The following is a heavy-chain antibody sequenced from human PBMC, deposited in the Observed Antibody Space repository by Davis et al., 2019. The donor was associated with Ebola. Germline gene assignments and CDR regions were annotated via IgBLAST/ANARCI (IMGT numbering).Heavy chain of an antibody. CDR1: GGSFSGYY. V-gene: IGHV4-34*01. CDR2: INHSGST. J-gene: IGHJ6*04. Sequence: SETLSLTCAVYGGSFSGYYWSWIRQPPGKGLEWIGEINHSGSTNYNPSLKSRVTISVDTSKNQFSLKLSSVTAADTAVYLFARLKIFGIVNYYYYGNDGLGKGTTVTVSS. D-gene: IGHD3-3*01. CDR3: ARLKIFGIVNYYYYGNDG.